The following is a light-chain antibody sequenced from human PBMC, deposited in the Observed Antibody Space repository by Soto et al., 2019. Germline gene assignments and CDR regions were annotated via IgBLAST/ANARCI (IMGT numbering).Light chain of an antibody. CDR1: SSNIGSDS. CDR2: NNN. J-gene: IGLJ2*01. CDR3: AAWDDSLNGVV. Sequence: QSVLTQAPSASGTPGPRVTISCSGSSSNIGSDSVNWYQQLPGTAPKLLIYNNNQRPSGVPDRFSGSKSGTSASLAISGLPSEDEADYYGAAWDDSLNGVVFCGGTKLTVL. V-gene: IGLV1-44*01.